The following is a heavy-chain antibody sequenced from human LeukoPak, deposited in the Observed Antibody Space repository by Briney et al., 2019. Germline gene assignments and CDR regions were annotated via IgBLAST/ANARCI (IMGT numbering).Heavy chain of an antibody. J-gene: IGHJ6*03. D-gene: IGHD3-10*01. CDR2: IYYSGTT. CDR3: ARQISDYYYYYIDV. V-gene: IGHV4-39*01. CDR1: GGSISNSNYY. Sequence: PSETLSLTCSVSGGSISNSNYYWGWIRQPPGKGLEWIGTIYYSGTTYYNPSLESRVTISEDMSKNQFSLTLRSVTAADTAVYYCARQISDYYYYYIDVWGKGTTVTVSS.